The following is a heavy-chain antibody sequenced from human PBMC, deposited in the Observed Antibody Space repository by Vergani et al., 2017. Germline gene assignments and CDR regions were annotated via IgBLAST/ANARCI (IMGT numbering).Heavy chain of an antibody. CDR2: IIPIFGTA. CDR1: GGTFSSYA. J-gene: IGHJ4*02. CDR3: ARGRGSTRYPILYAGY. D-gene: IGHD2-2*01. V-gene: IGHV1-69*13. Sequence: QVQLVQSGAEVKKPGSSVKVSCKASGGTFSSYAISWVRQAPGQGLEWMGRIIPIFGTANYAQKFQGRVTITADESTSTAYMELSSLRSEDTAVYYCARGRGSTRYPILYAGYWGQGTLVTVSS.